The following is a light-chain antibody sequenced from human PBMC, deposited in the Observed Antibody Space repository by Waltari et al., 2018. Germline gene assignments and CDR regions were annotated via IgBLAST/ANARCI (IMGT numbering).Light chain of an antibody. CDR3: SSYAGSNNV. J-gene: IGLJ1*01. Sequence: QSALTQPPSASASPGQSVTLSCTGTTSDVGGYNYVSWYQQHPGKAPKLMIYEVSKRPSGVPDRFSGSKSGNTASLTVSGLQAEDEADYYCSSYAGSNNVFGTGTKVTVL. V-gene: IGLV2-8*01. CDR2: EVS. CDR1: TSDVGGYNY.